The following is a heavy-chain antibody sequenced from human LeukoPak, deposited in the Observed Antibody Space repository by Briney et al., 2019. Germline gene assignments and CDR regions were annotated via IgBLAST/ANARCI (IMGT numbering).Heavy chain of an antibody. V-gene: IGHV1-18*01. Sequence: ASVKVSCKASGYTFTSYGISWVRQAPGQGLEWMGWISAYNGNTNYAQKLQGRVTMTTDTSTSTAYMELRSLRSDDTAVYYCARTPGSDIVELRGWFDPWGQGTLVTVSS. J-gene: IGHJ5*02. CDR2: ISAYNGNT. CDR3: ARTPGSDIVELRGWFDP. CDR1: GYTFTSYG. D-gene: IGHD2-15*01.